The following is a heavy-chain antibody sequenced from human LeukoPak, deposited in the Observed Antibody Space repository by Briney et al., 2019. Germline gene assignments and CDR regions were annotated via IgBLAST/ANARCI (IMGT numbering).Heavy chain of an antibody. D-gene: IGHD6-13*01. CDR2: INPNSGGT. V-gene: IGHV1-2*02. CDR1: GYTFTGYY. J-gene: IGHJ4*02. Sequence: ASVKVSCKASGYTFTGYYMHWVRQAPGQGLEWMGWINPNSGGTNYARKFQGRVTMTRDMSTSTVYMELSSLRSEDTAVYYCARGSRPQQPWYGDYWGQGTLVTVSS. CDR3: ARGSRPQQPWYGDY.